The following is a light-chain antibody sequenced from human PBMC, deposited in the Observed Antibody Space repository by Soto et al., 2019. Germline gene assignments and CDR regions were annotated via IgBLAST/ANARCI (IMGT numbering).Light chain of an antibody. Sequence: QSALTQPPSASGSPGQSVTISCTGTSSDVGGHNSVSWYQQHPGKAPKLMIYEVNKRPSGVPDRFSGSKSDNTASLTVSGLQAEDEADDYCSSYADSSNLVFGGGTKLTVL. CDR2: EVN. CDR1: SSDVGGHNS. J-gene: IGLJ3*02. CDR3: SSYADSSNLV. V-gene: IGLV2-8*01.